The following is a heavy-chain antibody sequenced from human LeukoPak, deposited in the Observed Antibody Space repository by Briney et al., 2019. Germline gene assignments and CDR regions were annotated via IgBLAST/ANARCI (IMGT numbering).Heavy chain of an antibody. CDR2: VTWNSGSI. J-gene: IGHJ4*02. CDR1: GFTFDDYA. D-gene: IGHD2-21*01. CDR3: ASNRYGDSY. V-gene: IGHV3-9*01. Sequence: PSGGSLRLSCAASGFTFDDYAMHWVRQAPGKGLEWVSGVTWNSGSIDYADSVKGRFTISRDNVKNSLYLQMNSLRAEDTAVYYCASNRYGDSYWGQGTLVTVSS.